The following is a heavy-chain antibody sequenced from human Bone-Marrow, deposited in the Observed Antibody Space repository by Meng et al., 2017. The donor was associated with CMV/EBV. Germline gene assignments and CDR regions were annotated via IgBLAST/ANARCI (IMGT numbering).Heavy chain of an antibody. CDR2: ISSSSSYI. D-gene: IGHD2-2*01. J-gene: IGHJ4*03. Sequence: GESLKISCAASGFTFSSYSMNWVRQAPGKGLEWVSSISSSSSYIYYADSVKGRFTISRDNAKNSLYLQMNSLRAEDTAVYYCARYEGSSTSSTPYYFDYWGQGTTVTVSS. V-gene: IGHV3-21*01. CDR3: ARYEGSSTSSTPYYFDY. CDR1: GFTFSSYS.